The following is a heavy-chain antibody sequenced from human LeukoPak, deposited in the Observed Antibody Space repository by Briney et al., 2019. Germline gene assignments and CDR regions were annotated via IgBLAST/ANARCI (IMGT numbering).Heavy chain of an antibody. CDR1: GFIFTKYD. Sequence: GGSLRLSCAASGFIFTKYDMHWVRHVTGRGLEWVSGIDRDGVTYYSDSVKGRFTMSRDNSKNTLYLQMNSLRAEDTAIYYCAKDAQVYSTYDWRWFDPWGQGTLVTVSS. D-gene: IGHD4-11*01. CDR2: IDRDGVT. J-gene: IGHJ5*02. CDR3: AKDAQVYSTYDWRWFDP. V-gene: IGHV3-NL1*01.